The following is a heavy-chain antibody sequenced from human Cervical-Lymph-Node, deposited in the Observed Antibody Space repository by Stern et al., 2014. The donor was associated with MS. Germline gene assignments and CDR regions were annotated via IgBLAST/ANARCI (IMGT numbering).Heavy chain of an antibody. CDR1: GFTVGDYA. V-gene: IGHV3-49*05. J-gene: IGHJ4*02. CDR2: IRSKAYGGTI. Sequence: VQLVESGGGLVKPGRSLRLSCRTSGFTVGDYAMSWFRQAPGKGLEWVGFIRSKAYGGTIDYAASVKGRFTISRDDSKSIADLQMNSLKIEDTAVYYCTRVVYTMTGYYFDYWGQGTLVTVSS. CDR3: TRVVYTMTGYYFDY. D-gene: IGHD5/OR15-5a*01.